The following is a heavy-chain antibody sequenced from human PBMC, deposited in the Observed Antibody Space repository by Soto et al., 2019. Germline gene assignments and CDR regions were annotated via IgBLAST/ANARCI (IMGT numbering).Heavy chain of an antibody. V-gene: IGHV3-48*03. CDR2: ISSSGSTI. Sequence: LRLSCAASGFTFSSYEMNWVRQAPGKGLEWVSYISSSGSTIYYADSVKGRFTISRDNAKNSLYLQMNSLRAEDTAVYYCARDHKGGYYYYGMDVWGQGPTVTVSS. CDR3: ARDHKGGYYYYGMDV. J-gene: IGHJ6*02. CDR1: GFTFSSYE.